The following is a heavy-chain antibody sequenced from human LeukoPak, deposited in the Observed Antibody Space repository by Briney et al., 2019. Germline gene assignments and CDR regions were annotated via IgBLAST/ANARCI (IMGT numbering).Heavy chain of an antibody. J-gene: IGHJ6*03. CDR2: IHSTDGA. V-gene: IGHV4-59*02. CDR1: VGSGRDDC. Sequence: SETLSLTCSVSVGSGRDDCWTWVRQAPGKGLEWICYIHSTDGANNSPSPNRRVTISFDKTQNQFSLKITSVTAADTAVYYCARGRLVHFHYYFYLDVWGRGTTVTVSS. CDR3: ARGRLVHFHYYFYLDV. D-gene: IGHD3-3*02.